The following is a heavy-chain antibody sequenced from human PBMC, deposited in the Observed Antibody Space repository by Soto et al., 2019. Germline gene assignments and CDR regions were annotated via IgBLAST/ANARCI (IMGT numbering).Heavy chain of an antibody. J-gene: IGHJ4*02. CDR2: VNPGAGGA. Sequence: QVQLVQSGADVKKPGASVKISCKTSGYTFNRNMMHWVRQAPGQGLEWMGIVNPGAGGANYAQKFQGRLSLTRDKSANTVYMELNNLTSEDTAVYFCARETGTSGYFLDYWGLGTLVTVSS. V-gene: IGHV1-46*02. D-gene: IGHD3-22*01. CDR1: GYTFNRNM. CDR3: ARETGTSGYFLDY.